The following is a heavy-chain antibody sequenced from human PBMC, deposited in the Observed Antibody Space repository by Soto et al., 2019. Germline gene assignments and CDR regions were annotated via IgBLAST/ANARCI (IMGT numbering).Heavy chain of an antibody. V-gene: IGHV1-46*03. CDR1: GYTFTSYY. D-gene: IGHD3-16*01. CDR2: INPSGGST. Sequence: ASVKVSCKASGYTFTSYYMHWVRQAPGQGLEWMGIINPSGGSTSYAQKFQGRVTMTRDTSTSTVYMELSSLRSEDTAVYYCASGLDWGSHTREYYYYYYMDVWGKGTTVTVSS. J-gene: IGHJ6*03. CDR3: ASGLDWGSHTREYYYYYYMDV.